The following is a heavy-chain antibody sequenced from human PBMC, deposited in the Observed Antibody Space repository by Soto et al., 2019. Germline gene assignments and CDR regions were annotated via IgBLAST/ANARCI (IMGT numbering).Heavy chain of an antibody. D-gene: IGHD5-12*01. CDR1: GYTFTGYY. CDR2: INPNSGGT. J-gene: IGHJ6*02. V-gene: IGHV1-2*02. CDR3: ARDLVDEGDYYYYGMDV. Sequence: ASVKVSCKASGYTFTGYYMHWVRQAPGQGLEWMGWINPNSGGTNYAQKFQGRVTMTRDTSISTAYMELSRLRSDDTAVYYCARDLVDEGDYYYYGMDVWGQGTTVTVSS.